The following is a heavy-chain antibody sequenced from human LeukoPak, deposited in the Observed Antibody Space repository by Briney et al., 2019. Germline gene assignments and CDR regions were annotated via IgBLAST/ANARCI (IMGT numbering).Heavy chain of an antibody. CDR2: ISGSGGST. CDR3: AKDKGGSYYPAYFDY. CDR1: GFTFSDYY. J-gene: IGHJ4*02. V-gene: IGHV3-23*01. Sequence: GGSLRLSCAASGFTFSDYYMSWVRQAPGKGLEWVSAISGSGGSTYNADSVKGRFTISRDNSKNTLYLRMDSLRAEDTAVYYCAKDKGGSYYPAYFDYWGQGTLVTVSS. D-gene: IGHD1-26*01.